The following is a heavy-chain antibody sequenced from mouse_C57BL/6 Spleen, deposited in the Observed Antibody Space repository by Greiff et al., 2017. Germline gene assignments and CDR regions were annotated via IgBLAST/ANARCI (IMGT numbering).Heavy chain of an antibody. J-gene: IGHJ2*01. V-gene: IGHV3-6*01. CDR3: ASEAYDYHYLDY. Sequence: EVKLVESGPGLVKPSQSLSLSCSVTGYSITSGYFRYWIRQSPGNLLEWMGYIRYDGSNNYHPSLKNRISITRDTSKNQFFLKLNSVTTEDTAAYYCASEAYDYHYLDYWGQGTTLTVSS. CDR2: IRYDGSN. CDR1: GYSITSGYF. D-gene: IGHD2-4*01.